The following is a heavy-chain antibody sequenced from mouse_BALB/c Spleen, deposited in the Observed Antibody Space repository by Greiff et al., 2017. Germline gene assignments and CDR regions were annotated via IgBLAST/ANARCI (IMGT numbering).Heavy chain of an antibody. CDR3: ASLLGRDYFDY. V-gene: IGHV5-9*03. CDR2: ISSGCGNT. CDR1: GFTFSSYT. J-gene: IGHJ2*01. D-gene: IGHD4-1*01. Sequence: EVKLVESGGGLVKPGGSLKLSCAASGFTFSSYTMSWVRQTPEKRLEWVATISSGCGNTYYPDSVKGRFTISRDNAKNNLYLQMSSLRSEDTALYYCASLLGRDYFDYWGQGTTLTVSS.